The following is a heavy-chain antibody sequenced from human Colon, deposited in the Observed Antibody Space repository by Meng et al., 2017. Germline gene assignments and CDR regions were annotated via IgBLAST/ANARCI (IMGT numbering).Heavy chain of an antibody. D-gene: IGHD4-23*01. CDR3: ARFGMTVVVKTDY. CDR2: ISSSGSTI. Sequence: GGSLRLSCATSGFPFSSYDMNWVRQGPGKGLEWVSYISSSGSTIYYADSVKGRFTISRDNAKNTLYLQMNSLRAEDTAVYYCARFGMTVVVKTDYWGQGTLVTVSP. CDR1: GFPFSSYD. J-gene: IGHJ4*02. V-gene: IGHV3-48*03.